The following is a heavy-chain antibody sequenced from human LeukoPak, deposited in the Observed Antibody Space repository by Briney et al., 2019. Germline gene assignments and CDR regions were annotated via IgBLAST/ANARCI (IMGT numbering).Heavy chain of an antibody. Sequence: PGGSLRLSCAASGFTVSSNYMSWVRQAPGKGLEWVSVIYSGGSTYSADSVKGRFTISRDNSKNTLYLQMNSLRAEDTAVYYCAKGGSGWYPPYYFDYWGQGTLVTVSS. V-gene: IGHV3-53*01. CDR3: AKGGSGWYPPYYFDY. CDR1: GFTVSSNY. D-gene: IGHD6-19*01. J-gene: IGHJ4*02. CDR2: IYSGGST.